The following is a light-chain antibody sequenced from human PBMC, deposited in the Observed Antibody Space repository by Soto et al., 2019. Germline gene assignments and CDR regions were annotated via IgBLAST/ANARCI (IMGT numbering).Light chain of an antibody. CDR1: QSVSSY. V-gene: IGKV3-11*01. CDR3: QQRSNWPPG. CDR2: DAS. J-gene: IGKJ5*01. Sequence: EIVLTQSPATLSLSPGERATLSCRARQSVSSYLAWYQQKPGQAPRLLIYDASNRATAIPARFSGSRSVTDFTLAISSPQPEDFAVYYCQQRSNWPPGFGQGTRLEIK.